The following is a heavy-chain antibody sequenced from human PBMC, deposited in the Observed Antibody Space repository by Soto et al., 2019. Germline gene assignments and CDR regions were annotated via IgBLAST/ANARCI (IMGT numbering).Heavy chain of an antibody. V-gene: IGHV1-69*01. CDR2: IIPIFGTA. CDR1: GGTFSSYA. Sequence: QVQLVQSGAEVKKPGSSVKVSCKASGGTFSSYAISWVRQAPGHGLEWMGGIIPIFGTANYAQKFQGRVTITADESTSTAYMELSSLRSEDTAVYYCARGGLRYFDWPQYYFDYWGQGTLVTVSS. CDR3: ARGGLRYFDWPQYYFDY. J-gene: IGHJ4*02. D-gene: IGHD3-9*01.